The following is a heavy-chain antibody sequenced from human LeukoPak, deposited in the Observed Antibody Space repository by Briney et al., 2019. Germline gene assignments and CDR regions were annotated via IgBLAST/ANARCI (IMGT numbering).Heavy chain of an antibody. V-gene: IGHV3-23*01. CDR2: ISGSGGST. D-gene: IGHD3-22*01. CDR3: AKDLSGGYYYAFDY. CDR1: GFSFSSYS. Sequence: GGSLRLSCAASGFSFSSYSMNWVRQAPGKGLEWVSAISGSGGSTYYADSVKGRFTISRDNSKNTLYLQMNSLRAEDTAVYYCAKDLSGGYYYAFDYWGQGTLVTVSS. J-gene: IGHJ4*02.